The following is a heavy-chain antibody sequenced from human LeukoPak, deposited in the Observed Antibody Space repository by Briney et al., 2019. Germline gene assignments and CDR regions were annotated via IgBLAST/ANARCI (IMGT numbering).Heavy chain of an antibody. CDR2: ISAYNGNT. J-gene: IGHJ3*02. Sequence: ASVKVSCKASGYTFTSYGISWVRQAPGQGLEWMGWISAYNGNTNYAQKLQGRVTMTTDTSTSTAYMELSRLRSDDTAVYYCARSANYYDSSGYPFDIWGQGTMVTVSS. CDR3: ARSANYYDSSGYPFDI. V-gene: IGHV1-18*01. CDR1: GYTFTSYG. D-gene: IGHD3-22*01.